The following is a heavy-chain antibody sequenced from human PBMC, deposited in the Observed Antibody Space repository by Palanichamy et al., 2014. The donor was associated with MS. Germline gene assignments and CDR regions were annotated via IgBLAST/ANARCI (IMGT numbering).Heavy chain of an antibody. CDR1: GFTFSSYS. CDR3: ARDPHYCSSTSCYEYYYGMDV. V-gene: IGHV3-48*02. Sequence: EVQLVEVVGEGLVQPGGSLRLSCAASGFTFSSYSMNWVRQAPGKGLEWVSYISSSSSTIYYADSVKGRFTISRDNAKNSLYLQMNSLRDEDTAVYYCARDPHYCSSTSCYEYYYGMDVWGQGTTVTVSS. D-gene: IGHD2-2*01. J-gene: IGHJ6*02. CDR2: ISSSSSTI.